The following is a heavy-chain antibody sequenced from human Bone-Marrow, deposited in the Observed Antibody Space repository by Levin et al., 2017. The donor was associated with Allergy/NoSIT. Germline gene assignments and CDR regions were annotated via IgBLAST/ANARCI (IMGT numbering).Heavy chain of an antibody. CDR1: GFAFSKYA. J-gene: IGHJ4*02. Sequence: PGGSLRLSCAASGFAFSKYAMSWVRQAPGKGPEWFSFISDSGTPTYYADSVKGRFTISRDNSKSTLFLQMNSLRAEDTALYYCARLLAAAGQGWGRPYDYWGQGTLVTVSS. D-gene: IGHD6-13*01. CDR3: ARLLAAAGQGWGRPYDY. V-gene: IGHV3-23*01. CDR2: ISDSGTPT.